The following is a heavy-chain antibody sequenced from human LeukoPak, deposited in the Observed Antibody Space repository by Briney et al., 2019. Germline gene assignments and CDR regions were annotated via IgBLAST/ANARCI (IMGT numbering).Heavy chain of an antibody. V-gene: IGHV4-38-2*02. D-gene: IGHD4-17*01. CDR3: VRERGFYGDSS. Sequence: PGGSLRLSCVASGFTFNNYAMTWVRQAPGKGLEWIAGSHQSGITYYNPSLKSRVTISVDTSKNQISLNLRSVTASDTAVYYCVRERGFYGDSSWGQGTLVTVSS. CDR2: SHQSGIT. CDR1: GFTFNNYA. J-gene: IGHJ4*02.